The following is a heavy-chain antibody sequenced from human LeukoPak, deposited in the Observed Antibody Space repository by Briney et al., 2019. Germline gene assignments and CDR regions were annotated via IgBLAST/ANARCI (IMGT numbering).Heavy chain of an antibody. CDR1: GYSFSTNW. CDR2: IYPYDSDT. V-gene: IGHV5-51*01. D-gene: IGHD6-6*01. CDR3: ARQLRESITANWFDP. J-gene: IGHJ5*02. Sequence: GESLKISCKGSGYSFSTNWIAWVRQMPGKGLEWMGIIYPYDSDTRYSPSFQGQVTISADKSISTAYLQWSSLRASDTAMYYCARQLRESITANWFDPWGQETQVTVYS.